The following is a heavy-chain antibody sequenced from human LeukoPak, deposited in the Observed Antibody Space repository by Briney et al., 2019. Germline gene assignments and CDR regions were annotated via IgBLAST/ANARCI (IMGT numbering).Heavy chain of an antibody. D-gene: IGHD3-3*01. CDR1: GGSISSSSYY. J-gene: IGHJ4*02. Sequence: SETLSLTCTVSGGSISSSSYYWGWIRQPPGKGLEWIGSIYYSGSTYYNPSLKSRVTISVDTSKNQFSLKVSSVTAADTAVYYCARYYDFWSGSQRARYFDYWGQGTLVTVSS. V-gene: IGHV4-39*07. CDR3: ARYYDFWSGSQRARYFDY. CDR2: IYYSGST.